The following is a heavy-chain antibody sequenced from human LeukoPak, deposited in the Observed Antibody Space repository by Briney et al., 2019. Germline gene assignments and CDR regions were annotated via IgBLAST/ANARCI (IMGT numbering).Heavy chain of an antibody. J-gene: IGHJ4*02. Sequence: SETLSLTCTVSGGSISSSSYYWGWIRQPPGKGLEWIGSIYYSGGTYYNPSLKSRVTISVDTSKNQFSLKLSSVTAADTAVYYCARHGGLLFDYWGQGTLVTVSS. CDR2: IYYSGGT. CDR3: ARHGGLLFDY. V-gene: IGHV4-39*01. CDR1: GGSISSSSYY. D-gene: IGHD2-15*01.